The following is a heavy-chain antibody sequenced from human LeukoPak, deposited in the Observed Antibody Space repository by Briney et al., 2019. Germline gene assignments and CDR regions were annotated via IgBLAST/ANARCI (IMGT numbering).Heavy chain of an antibody. Sequence: SETLSLTCTVSGGSINSYYWSWIRQPPGKALECIGYIYYSGSTKYNPSLKSRVTISVDTSKNQFSLKLSSVTAADTAVYYCAKGKWELPYYYYYYMDVWGKGTTVTISS. CDR3: AKGKWELPYYYYYYMDV. D-gene: IGHD1-26*01. CDR1: GGSINSYY. CDR2: IYYSGST. V-gene: IGHV4-59*01. J-gene: IGHJ6*03.